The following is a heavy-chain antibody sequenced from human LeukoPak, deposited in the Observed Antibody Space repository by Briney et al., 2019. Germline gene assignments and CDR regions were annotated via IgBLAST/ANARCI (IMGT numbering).Heavy chain of an antibody. J-gene: IGHJ6*03. CDR1: GGSISSYY. CDR3: ARVWFGARTYYYMDV. Sequence: SETLSLTCTVSGGSISSYYWSWIRQPPGKGLEWIGYIYYSGSTNYNPSLKSRVTISVDTSKNQFSLKLSSVTAADTAVYYCARVWFGARTYYYMDVWGKGTTVTISS. CDR2: IYYSGST. D-gene: IGHD3-10*01. V-gene: IGHV4-59*12.